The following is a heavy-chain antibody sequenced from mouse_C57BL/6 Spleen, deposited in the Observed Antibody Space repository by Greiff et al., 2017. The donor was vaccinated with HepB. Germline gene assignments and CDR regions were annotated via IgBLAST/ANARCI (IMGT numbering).Heavy chain of an antibody. CDR2: IWGGGST. CDR3: AKNRYCGCDGGYAMDY. CDR1: GFSLTSYG. J-gene: IGHJ4*01. V-gene: IGHV2-9*01. Sequence: VQRVESGPGLVAPSQSLSITCTVSGFSLTSYGVDWVRQPPGKGLEWLGVIWGGGSTNYNSALMSRLSISKDNYKSQVFLKMNSLQTDDTAMYYCAKNRYCGCDGGYAMDYWGQGTSVTVSS. D-gene: IGHD2-2*01.